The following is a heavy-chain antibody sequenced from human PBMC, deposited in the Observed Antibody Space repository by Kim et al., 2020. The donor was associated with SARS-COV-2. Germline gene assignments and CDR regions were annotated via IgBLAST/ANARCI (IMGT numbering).Heavy chain of an antibody. J-gene: IGHJ6*02. D-gene: IGHD4-17*01. CDR3: ARDPDYGDPTEYLYYYYYYGMDV. V-gene: IGHV3-74*01. CDR2: INSDGSST. Sequence: GGPLRLSCAASGFTFSSYWMHWVRQAPGKGLVWVSRINSDGSSTSYADSVKGRFTISRDNAKNTLYLQMNSLRAEDTAVYYCARDPDYGDPTEYLYYYYYYGMDVWGQGTTVTVSS. CDR1: GFTFSSYW.